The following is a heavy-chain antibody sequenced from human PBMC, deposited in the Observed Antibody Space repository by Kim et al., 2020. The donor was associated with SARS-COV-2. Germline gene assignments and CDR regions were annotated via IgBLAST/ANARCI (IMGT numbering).Heavy chain of an antibody. CDR3: AKDQSVTYCSF. J-gene: IGHJ2*01. CDR2: ISYGGSNK. D-gene: IGHD1-26*01. CDR1: GFTFSSYG. V-gene: IGHV3-30*18. Sequence: GGSLRLSCAASGFTFSSYGMHWVRQAPGKGLEWVALISYGGSNKYYADSVKGRFTISRDNSKNTLYLQMNSLRAEDTAVYYCAKDQSVTYCSFWGR.